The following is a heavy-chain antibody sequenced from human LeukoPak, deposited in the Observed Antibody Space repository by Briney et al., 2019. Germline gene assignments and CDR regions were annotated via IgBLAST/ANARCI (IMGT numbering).Heavy chain of an antibody. CDR3: ARVGTMSGAYDALDI. J-gene: IGHJ3*02. D-gene: IGHD3-3*01. V-gene: IGHV3-30*04. CDR1: GFSFSYYL. Sequence: PGGSLRLSCAASGFSFSYYLIHWVRQVPGKGLEWVASISHDGSKRDFADSVKGRFTTSRDNSKNTLYLLVNSLRVEDTAVYYCARVGTMSGAYDALDIWGQGTLVTVSS. CDR2: ISHDGSKR.